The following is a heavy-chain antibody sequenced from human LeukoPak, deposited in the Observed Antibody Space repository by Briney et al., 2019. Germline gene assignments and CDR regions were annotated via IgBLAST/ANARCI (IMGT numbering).Heavy chain of an antibody. CDR1: GFTFSNYW. CDR3: ATLEQWLTPY. Sequence: GGSLRLSCAVSGFTFSNYWMSWVRQAPGKGLEWVANIKQDGSEKYYVDSVKGRFTISRDNAKNSLYLQMNSLRVEDTAVYYCATLEQWLTPYWGQGTLVTVSS. V-gene: IGHV3-7*01. J-gene: IGHJ4*02. D-gene: IGHD6-19*01. CDR2: IKQDGSEK.